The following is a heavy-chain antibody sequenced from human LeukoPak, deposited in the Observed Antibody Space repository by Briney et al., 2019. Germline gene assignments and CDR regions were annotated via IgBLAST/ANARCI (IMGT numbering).Heavy chain of an antibody. D-gene: IGHD6-13*01. Sequence: PGGSLRLSCAASGFTFSSYAMSWIRQAPGKGLEWVSYISSSGSTIYYADSVKGRFTISRDNAKNSLYLQMNSLRAEDTAVYYCARDSSSWYGNWFDPWGQGTLVTVSS. CDR1: GFTFSSYA. CDR3: ARDSSSWYGNWFDP. V-gene: IGHV3-11*01. CDR2: ISSSGSTI. J-gene: IGHJ5*02.